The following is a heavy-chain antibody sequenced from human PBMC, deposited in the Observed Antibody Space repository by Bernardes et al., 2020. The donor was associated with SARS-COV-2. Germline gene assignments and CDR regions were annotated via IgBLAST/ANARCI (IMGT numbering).Heavy chain of an antibody. Sequence: VGSLSLSCAASGFTFSSYAMHWVRQAPGKGLEWVAVISYDGSNKYYADSVKGRFTISRDNSKNTLYLQMNSLRAEDTAVYYCASSEWERTPYYYYGMDVWGQGTTVTVSS. V-gene: IGHV3-30-3*01. J-gene: IGHJ6*02. CDR1: GFTFSSYA. CDR2: ISYDGSNK. CDR3: ASSEWERTPYYYYGMDV. D-gene: IGHD1-26*01.